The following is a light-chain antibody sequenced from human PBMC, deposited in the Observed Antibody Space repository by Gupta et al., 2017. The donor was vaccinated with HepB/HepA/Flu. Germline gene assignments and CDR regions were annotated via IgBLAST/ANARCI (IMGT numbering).Light chain of an antibody. Sequence: QSALTQPASVSASSGQSVTVSCIGTSSHIGTYNLISWYQQNPGKAPQLIIYEVTKRPSGISDRFSASKSGNTASLTISGLQAEDEAQYHCFSYAGSISWIFGGGTRLTVL. V-gene: IGLV2-23*02. CDR1: SSHIGTYNL. J-gene: IGLJ2*01. CDR2: EVT. CDR3: FSYAGSISWI.